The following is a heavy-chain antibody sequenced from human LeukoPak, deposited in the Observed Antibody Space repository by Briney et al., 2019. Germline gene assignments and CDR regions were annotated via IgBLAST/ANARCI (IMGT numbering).Heavy chain of an antibody. CDR3: ARDGDTVTTDNWFDP. CDR2: IYTSGST. D-gene: IGHD4-17*01. CDR1: GGSISSGSYY. J-gene: IGHJ5*02. Sequence: SETLSLTCTVSGGSISSGSYYWSWIRQPAGKGLEWIGRIYTSGSTNYNPSLKSRVTISVDTSKNQFSLKLSSVTAADTAVYYCARDGDTVTTDNWFDPWGREPWSPSPQ. V-gene: IGHV4-61*02.